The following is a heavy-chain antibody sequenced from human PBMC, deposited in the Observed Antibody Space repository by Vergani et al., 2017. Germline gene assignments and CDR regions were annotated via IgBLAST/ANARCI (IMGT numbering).Heavy chain of an antibody. CDR1: GFTFSSYG. CDR3: ARQVYSYGYRYFDY. CDR2: IRYDGSNK. V-gene: IGHV3-30*02. Sequence: QVQLVESGGGLVKPGGSLRLSCAASGFTFSSYGMHWVRQAPGKGLEWVAFIRYDGSNKYYADSVKGRFTISRDNSKNTLYLQMNSLRAEDTAVYYCARQVYSYGYRYFDYWGQGTLVTVSS. D-gene: IGHD5-18*01. J-gene: IGHJ4*02.